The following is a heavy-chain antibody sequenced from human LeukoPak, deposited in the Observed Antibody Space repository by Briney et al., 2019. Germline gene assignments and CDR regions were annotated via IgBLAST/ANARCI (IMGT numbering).Heavy chain of an antibody. CDR3: ARVMRIFGVVTDAFDI. CDR2: ISWNSGSI. J-gene: IGHJ3*02. CDR1: GFTFDDYA. V-gene: IGHV3-9*01. D-gene: IGHD3-3*01. Sequence: TGRSPRLSCAASGFTFDDYAMHWVRQAPGKGLEWVSGISWNSGSIGYADSVKGRFTISRDNAKNSLYLQMNSLRAEDTALYYCARVMRIFGVVTDAFDIWGQGTMVTVSS.